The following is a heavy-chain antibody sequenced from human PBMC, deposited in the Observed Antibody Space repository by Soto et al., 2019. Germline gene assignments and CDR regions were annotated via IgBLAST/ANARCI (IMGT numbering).Heavy chain of an antibody. J-gene: IGHJ5*02. D-gene: IGHD1-26*01. V-gene: IGHV4-34*01. CDR2: INHSGST. Sequence: QVQLQQWGAGLLKPSETLSLTCAVYGGSFSGYYWSWIRQPPGKGLEWIGEINHSGSTNYNPPLKSRVTVSLYSXKNQFSLRPSSVTAAATAVDYCARVVGATRGWFGPWGRGTLVTVSS. CDR3: ARVVGATRGWFGP. CDR1: GGSFSGYY.